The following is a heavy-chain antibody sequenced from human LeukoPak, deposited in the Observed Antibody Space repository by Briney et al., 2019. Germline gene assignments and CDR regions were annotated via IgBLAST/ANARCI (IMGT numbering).Heavy chain of an antibody. CDR1: GFTFSRYW. V-gene: IGHV3-74*01. Sequence: GGSLRLSCAASGFTFSRYWMHWVRQAPGKGLVWVSRINSDGSSTTYADSVKGRFTISRDSAKNTLYLQMNSLRAEDMAVYYCARDPSYSENLDYWGQGTLVTVSS. J-gene: IGHJ4*02. CDR2: INSDGSST. CDR3: ARDPSYSENLDY. D-gene: IGHD1-26*01.